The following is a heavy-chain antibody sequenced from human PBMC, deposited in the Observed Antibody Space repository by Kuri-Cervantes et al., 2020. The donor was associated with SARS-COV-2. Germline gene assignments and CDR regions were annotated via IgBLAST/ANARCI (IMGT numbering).Heavy chain of an antibody. CDR2: FDPEDGET. CDR3: AREVSVGATYDAFDI. V-gene: IGHV1-24*01. CDR1: GYTLTELS. D-gene: IGHD1-26*01. Sequence: ASVKVSCKVSGYTLTELSMHWVRQAPGKGLEWMGGFDPEDGETIYAQKFQGRVTMTEDTSTDTAYMELRSLRSEDTAVYYCAREVSVGATYDAFDIWGQGTMVTVSS. J-gene: IGHJ3*02.